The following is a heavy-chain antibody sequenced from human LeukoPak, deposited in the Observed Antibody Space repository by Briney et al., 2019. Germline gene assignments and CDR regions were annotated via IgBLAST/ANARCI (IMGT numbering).Heavy chain of an antibody. CDR1: GFTFSSYA. D-gene: IGHD6-6*01. Sequence: GGSLRLSCAASGFTFSSYAMSWVRQPPGKGLEWVLANSGSGGSTYYAHSLKGRFTISRDNSKNPLSLQMNSLTAEDTAVYYCAKEAPRRLSFDYWGRGTVVTVSS. CDR2: NSGSGGST. CDR3: AKEAPRRLSFDY. J-gene: IGHJ4*02. V-gene: IGHV3-23*01.